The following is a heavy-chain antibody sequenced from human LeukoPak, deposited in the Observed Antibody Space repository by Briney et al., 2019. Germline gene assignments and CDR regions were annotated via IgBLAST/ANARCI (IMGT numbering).Heavy chain of an antibody. Sequence: SETLSLTCAVYGGSFSGYYWSWIRQPPGKGLEWIGEINHSGSTNYNPSLKSRVTISVDTSTNQFSLKLSSVTAADTAVYYCARGFRYYYDSSGYPNWGQGTLVTVSS. V-gene: IGHV4-34*01. D-gene: IGHD3-22*01. CDR2: INHSGST. CDR3: ARGFRYYYDSSGYPN. CDR1: GGSFSGYY. J-gene: IGHJ4*02.